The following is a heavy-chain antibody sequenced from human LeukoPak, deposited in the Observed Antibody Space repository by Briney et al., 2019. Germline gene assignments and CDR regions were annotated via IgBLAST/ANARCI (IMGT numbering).Heavy chain of an antibody. V-gene: IGHV3-7*01. D-gene: IGHD6-13*01. Sequence: GGSLRLSCGASGFIFSSHLMSWVRQAPGKGLEWVANINQDGGETYYVGAVKGRFTISRDNAQNSLYQQMNSLRAEDTAVYYCARDGVAAGIYFDYWGQGALVTVSS. J-gene: IGHJ4*02. CDR3: ARDGVAAGIYFDY. CDR1: GFIFSSHL. CDR2: INQDGGET.